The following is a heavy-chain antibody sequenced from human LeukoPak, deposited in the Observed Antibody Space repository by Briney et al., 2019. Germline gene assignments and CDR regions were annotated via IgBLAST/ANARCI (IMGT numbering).Heavy chain of an antibody. J-gene: IGHJ4*02. CDR1: GFTFSSYA. D-gene: IGHD1-26*01. CDR3: ALLVGATLDFDN. V-gene: IGHV3-21*03. CDR2: ITSDTNM. Sequence: GGSLRLSCAASGFTFSSYAMSWVRQAPGKGLEWVSSITSDTNMYYADSVKGRFTVSRDNAKNSLYLQMNSLRAEDTALYYCALLVGATLDFDNWGQGTLVTVSS.